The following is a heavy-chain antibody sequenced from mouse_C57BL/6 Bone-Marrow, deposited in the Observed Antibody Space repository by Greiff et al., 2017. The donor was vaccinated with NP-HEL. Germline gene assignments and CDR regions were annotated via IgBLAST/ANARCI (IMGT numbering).Heavy chain of an antibody. V-gene: IGHV1-26*01. CDR1: GYTFTDYY. CDR3: ARSRIYYYGSSLAWFAY. CDR2: INPNNGGT. Sequence: EVKLQQSGPELVKPGASVKISCKASGYTFTDYYMNWVKQSHGKSLEWIGDINPNNGGTSYNQKFKGKATLTVDKSSSTAYMELRSLTSEDSAVYYCARSRIYYYGSSLAWFAYWGQGTLVTVSA. J-gene: IGHJ3*01. D-gene: IGHD1-1*01.